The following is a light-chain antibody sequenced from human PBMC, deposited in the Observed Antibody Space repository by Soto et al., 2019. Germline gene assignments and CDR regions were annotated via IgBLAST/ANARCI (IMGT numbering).Light chain of an antibody. CDR2: DAS. CDR1: QSVSSY. V-gene: IGKV3-15*01. Sequence: EIVMTQSPATLSVSPGERATLSCRASQSVSSYLVWYQQKVGQAPRLLIYDASTRATGIPARFSGSGSGTNSPPTITSLQSEDFAVYYCKNYKNWQRTLGKGTKGNIK. J-gene: IGKJ1*01. CDR3: KNYKNWQRT.